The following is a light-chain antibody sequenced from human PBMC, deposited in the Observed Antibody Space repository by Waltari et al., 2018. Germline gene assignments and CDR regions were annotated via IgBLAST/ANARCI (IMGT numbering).Light chain of an antibody. J-gene: IGLJ2*01. CDR2: GPD. Sequence: SSDLTQDPSLSVALGQTVRIPCQGDSLSRYHASWYQQRPGQAPILVLYGPDNRPSGIPDRFSGSTSGNTASLTITGAQAEDEADYYCHSRETFSTRLFGGGTRLTV. CDR3: HSRETFSTRL. CDR1: SLSRYH. V-gene: IGLV3-19*01.